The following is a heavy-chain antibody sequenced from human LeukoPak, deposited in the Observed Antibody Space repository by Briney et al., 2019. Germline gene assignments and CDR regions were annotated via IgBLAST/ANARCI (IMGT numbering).Heavy chain of an antibody. CDR1: GYTFTSYD. V-gene: IGHV1-8*01. J-gene: IGHJ4*02. Sequence: ASVKVSCKASGYTFTSYDINWVRQATGQGLEWMGWMNPNSGNTGYAQKFQGRVTMTRNTSISTAYMELNSLRSEDTAVYYCVGSGSYSAFDYWGQGTLVTVSS. CDR2: MNPNSGNT. D-gene: IGHD3-10*01. CDR3: VGSGSYSAFDY.